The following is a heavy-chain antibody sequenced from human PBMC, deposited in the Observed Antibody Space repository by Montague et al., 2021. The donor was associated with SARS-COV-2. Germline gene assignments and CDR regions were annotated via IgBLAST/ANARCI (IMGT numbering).Heavy chain of an antibody. J-gene: IGHJ6*02. D-gene: IGHD1-14*01. CDR2: IYYSGST. CDR1: GGSISSSSYY. CDR3: AREGIPTPGAEWKILHYRGMDV. V-gene: IGHV4-39*07. Sequence: SETLSLTCTVSGGSISSSSYYWGWIRQPPGKGLEWIGSIYYSGSTYYNPSLKSRVTISVDTSKSQFSLKLTSVTAADTAVYYCAREGIPTPGAEWKILHYRGMDVWGQGTTVTVSS.